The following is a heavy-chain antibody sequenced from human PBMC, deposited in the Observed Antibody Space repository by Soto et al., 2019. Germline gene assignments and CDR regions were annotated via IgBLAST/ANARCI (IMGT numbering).Heavy chain of an antibody. Sequence: QVQLVQSGAEVKKPGSSVKVSCKASGGTFSSYAISWVRQAPGQGLEWMGEIIPIFGTANYAQKFQGRVTITADESTSTAYMERSSLRSEDTAVYYWARDRGPSSGYYPYWFDPWGQGTLVTVSS. CDR1: GGTFSSYA. CDR3: ARDRGPSSGYYPYWFDP. D-gene: IGHD3-22*01. J-gene: IGHJ5*02. CDR2: IIPIFGTA. V-gene: IGHV1-69*12.